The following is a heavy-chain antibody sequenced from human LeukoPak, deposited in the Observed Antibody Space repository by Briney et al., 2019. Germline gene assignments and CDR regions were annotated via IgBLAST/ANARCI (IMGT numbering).Heavy chain of an antibody. D-gene: IGHD1-14*01. CDR2: ISYDGSNE. J-gene: IGHJ6*02. Sequence: GGSLRLSCAASGFTFSSYGMHLVRQAPGKGLEWVAVISYDGSNEYYADSVKGRFTISRDNSKNTLYLQMNSLRADDTAVYYCAKGGTGSYYYYGMDVWGQGTTVTVSS. V-gene: IGHV3-30*18. CDR1: GFTFSSYG. CDR3: AKGGTGSYYYYGMDV.